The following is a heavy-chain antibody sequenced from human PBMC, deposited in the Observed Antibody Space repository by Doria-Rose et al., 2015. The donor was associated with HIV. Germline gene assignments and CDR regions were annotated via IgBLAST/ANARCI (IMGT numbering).Heavy chain of an antibody. CDR3: TRDNGGAAVGASYY. D-gene: IGHD1-26*01. CDR1: GFTFGDYT. J-gene: IGHJ4*02. V-gene: IGHV3-49*04. Sequence: VQLVQSGGGLVQPGRSLRLSCITSGFTFGDYTMSWVRQAPGKGLEWVGFIRTKAYFGTPEYAASVKGGFTISRDDSKNIAYLQMTSLKTEDTAVYFCTRDNGGAAVGASYYWGQGTLVTVSS. CDR2: IRTKAYFGTP.